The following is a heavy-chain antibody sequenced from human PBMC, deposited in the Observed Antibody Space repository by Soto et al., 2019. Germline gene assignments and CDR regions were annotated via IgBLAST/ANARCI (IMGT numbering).Heavy chain of an antibody. Sequence: PGGSLRLSCAASGFTFSTYSMNWVRQAPGKGLEWVSYISSTGNTIYYPDSVKGRFTISRDTAKKSLYLQMNSLRAEDTAVYYCGKAPDSSGYYYNYWGQGTLVTVSS. CDR3: GKAPDSSGYYYNY. CDR2: ISSTGNTI. CDR1: GFTFSTYS. J-gene: IGHJ4*02. D-gene: IGHD3-22*01. V-gene: IGHV3-48*01.